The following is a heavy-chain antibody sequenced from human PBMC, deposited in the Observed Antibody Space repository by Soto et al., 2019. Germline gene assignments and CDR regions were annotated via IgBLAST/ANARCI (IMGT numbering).Heavy chain of an antibody. CDR3: ARDLEVVAASSDY. CDR1: GGSISSYY. J-gene: IGHJ4*02. CDR2: IYYSGST. V-gene: IGHV4-59*01. D-gene: IGHD2-15*01. Sequence: SETLSLTCTVSGGSISSYYWSWIRQPPGKGLEWIGYIYYSGSTNYNPSLKSRVTISVDTSKNQFSLKLSSVTAADTAVYYCARDLEVVAASSDYWGQGTLVTVSS.